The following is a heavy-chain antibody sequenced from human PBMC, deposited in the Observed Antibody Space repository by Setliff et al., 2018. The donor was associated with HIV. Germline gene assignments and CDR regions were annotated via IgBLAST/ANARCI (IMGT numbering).Heavy chain of an antibody. CDR3: AREAGGIDF. V-gene: IGHV4-39*02. D-gene: IGHD6-13*01. CDR1: GGSITSSTYY. CDR2: VHYTGNT. J-gene: IGHJ4*02. Sequence: SETLSLTCTVSGGSITSSTYYWGWIRQPPGKGLEWIGTVHYTGNTYHNPSLKSRVTISVEVSKNQISLKLTAVTAADSAVYYCAREAGGIDFWGQGTLVTVS.